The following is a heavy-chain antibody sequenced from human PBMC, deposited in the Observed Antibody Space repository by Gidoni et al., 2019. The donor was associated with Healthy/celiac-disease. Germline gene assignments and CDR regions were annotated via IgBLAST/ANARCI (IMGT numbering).Heavy chain of an antibody. CDR3: ARDTRYDFWSGYYTYYYGMDV. V-gene: IGHV1-18*01. D-gene: IGHD3-3*01. CDR1: GYTFTSYG. J-gene: IGHJ6*02. CDR2: ISAYNGNT. Sequence: QVQLVQSGAEVKKPGASVKVSCKASGYTFTSYGISWGRQAPGQGLEWMGWISAYNGNTNYAQKLQGRVTMTTDTSTSTAYMELRSLRSDDTAVYYCARDTRYDFWSGYYTYYYGMDVWGQGTTVTVSS.